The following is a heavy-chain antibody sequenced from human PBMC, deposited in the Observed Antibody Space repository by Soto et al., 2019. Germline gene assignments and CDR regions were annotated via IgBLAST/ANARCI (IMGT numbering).Heavy chain of an antibody. CDR2: TYYRSKWYN. CDR3: AREGYCSSTSCYYYYYGMDV. V-gene: IGHV6-1*01. CDR1: GDSVSSNSAA. D-gene: IGHD2-2*01. Sequence: PSQTLSLPCAISGDSVSSNSAAWNWIRQSPSRGLEWLGRTYYRSKWYNDYAVSVKSRITINPDTSKNQFSLQLNSVTPEDTAVYYCAREGYCSSTSCYYYYYGMDVWGQGTTVTVSS. J-gene: IGHJ6*02.